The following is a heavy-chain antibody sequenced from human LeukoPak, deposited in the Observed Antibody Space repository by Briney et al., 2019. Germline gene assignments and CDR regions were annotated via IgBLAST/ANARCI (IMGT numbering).Heavy chain of an antibody. CDR1: GYTFTGYY. D-gene: IGHD3-10*01. Sequence: ASVKVSCKASGYTFTGYYMHWVRQAPGQGLEWMGWINPNSGGTNYAQRFQGRVTMTRDTSIGTAYMELSRLRSDDTAVYYCARDRFTMVRGVIVLTNWGQGTLVTVSS. CDR2: INPNSGGT. J-gene: IGHJ4*02. CDR3: ARDRFTMVRGVIVLTN. V-gene: IGHV1-2*02.